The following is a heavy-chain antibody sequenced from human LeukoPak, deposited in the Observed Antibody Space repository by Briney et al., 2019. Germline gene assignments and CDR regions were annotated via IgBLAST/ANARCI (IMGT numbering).Heavy chain of an antibody. Sequence: GGSLRLSCAASGFTFSSYGMHWVRQAPGKGLEWVAVIWYDGSNKYYADSVKGRFTISRDNSKNTLYLQMNSLRAEDTAVYYCAGDPAPSSGWYGYFDYWGQGTLVTVSS. CDR2: IWYDGSNK. CDR3: AGDPAPSSGWYGYFDY. V-gene: IGHV3-33*01. D-gene: IGHD6-19*01. J-gene: IGHJ4*02. CDR1: GFTFSSYG.